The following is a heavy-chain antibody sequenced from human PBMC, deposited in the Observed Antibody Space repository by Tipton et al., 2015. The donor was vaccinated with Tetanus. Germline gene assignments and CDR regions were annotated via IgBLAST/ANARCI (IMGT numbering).Heavy chain of an antibody. V-gene: IGHV4-30-4*01. Sequence: TLSLTCTVSGGSINRGDYYWTWIRQSPGKGLEWIGYIYYNGNMYYNPSLESRAIISGDTSKNQISLKLTSVSAADTAVYYCARGNGEGSGWYTYWGQGTQVTVAS. CDR3: ARGNGEGSGWYTY. J-gene: IGHJ4*02. CDR1: GGSINRGDYY. D-gene: IGHD6-19*01. CDR2: IYYNGNM.